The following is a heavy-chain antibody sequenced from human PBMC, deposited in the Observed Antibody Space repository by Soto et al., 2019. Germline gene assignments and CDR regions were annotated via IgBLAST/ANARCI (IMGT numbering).Heavy chain of an antibody. CDR2: ISYDGRNK. CDR3: VRGEGGWETY. CDR1: GFTFSSYA. J-gene: IGHJ4*02. Sequence: PGGSLRLSCAASGFTFSSYAMHWVRQAPGKGLEWVAVISYDGRNKYYADSVKGRFTTSRDNSKNTLYRQMNSLRAEDTAVYYCVRGEGGWETYWGQGTLVTVSS. V-gene: IGHV3-30*04. D-gene: IGHD6-19*01.